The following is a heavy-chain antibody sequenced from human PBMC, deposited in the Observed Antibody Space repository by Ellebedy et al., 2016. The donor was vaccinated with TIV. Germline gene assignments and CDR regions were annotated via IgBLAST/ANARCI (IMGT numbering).Heavy chain of an antibody. CDR1: GFIFSSYT. CDR3: AKDGTYSSSWYFDY. CDR2: ITGSGGST. D-gene: IGHD6-13*01. V-gene: IGHV3-23*01. Sequence: GESLKISCAASGFIFSSYTINWVRQAPGKGLEWVSGITGSGGSTFYADTAKGRFTISRDNYKNTLYLEMNSLRAEDTAVYYCAKDGTYSSSWYFDYWGQGTLVTVSS. J-gene: IGHJ4*02.